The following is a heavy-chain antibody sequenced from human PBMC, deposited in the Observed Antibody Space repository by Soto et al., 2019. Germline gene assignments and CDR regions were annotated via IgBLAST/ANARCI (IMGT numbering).Heavy chain of an antibody. J-gene: IGHJ6*02. CDR2: IYYSGRT. CDR3: ARDYYYDIPGYPGAYYYGMDG. D-gene: IGHD3-22*01. V-gene: IGHV4-59*01. Sequence: SETLSLTCTVSGGSFSSYYWSWIRQPPGKGLEWIGHIYYSGRTNYNPSLKSRVTISGDTSKNQLSLKLSSVTAADTAVYYCARDYYYDIPGYPGAYYYGMDGSGQGTTVTVSS. CDR1: GGSFSSYY.